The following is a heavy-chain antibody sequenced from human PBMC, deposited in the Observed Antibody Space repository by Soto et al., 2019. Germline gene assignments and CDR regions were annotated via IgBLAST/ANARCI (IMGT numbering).Heavy chain of an antibody. CDR2: INAGNGNT. J-gene: IGHJ4*02. V-gene: IGHV1-3*01. D-gene: IGHD2-21*02. Sequence: ASVKVSCKASGYTFTSYAMHWVRQAPGQRLEWMGWINAGNGNTKYSQKFQGRFTITRDTSASTAYMELSSLRSEDTAVYYCARSIVVVTALDYWGQGTLVTVS. CDR3: ARSIVVVTALDY. CDR1: GYTFTSYA.